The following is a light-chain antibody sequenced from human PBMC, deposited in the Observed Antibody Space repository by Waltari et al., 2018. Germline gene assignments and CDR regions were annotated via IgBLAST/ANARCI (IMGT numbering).Light chain of an antibody. J-gene: IGKJ1*01. CDR1: QSISSW. V-gene: IGKV1-5*01. CDR2: DAS. Sequence: DIQMTQSPSTLSASVGDRVTITCRASQSISSWLAWYQQKPGKAPKLLIYDASSLESGVPSRFSGSGSGTDFTLTIRRLKPEDFATYFCQQSYIPWSFGQGTRV. CDR3: QQSYIPWS.